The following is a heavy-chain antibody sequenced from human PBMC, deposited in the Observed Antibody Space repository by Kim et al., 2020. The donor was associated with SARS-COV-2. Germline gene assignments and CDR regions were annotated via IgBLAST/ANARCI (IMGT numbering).Heavy chain of an antibody. Sequence: GGSLRLSCAVSGFTSTSYAMSWVRQSPRGGLEWVATLSASGIHTYFPDSVKGRFTISRDESKNTAYLQMDSLRAEDTALYFCASPHSRWELRFAHWGPGTLVTVSS. CDR1: GFTSTSYA. CDR3: ASPHSRWELRFAH. V-gene: IGHV3-23*01. J-gene: IGHJ4*02. D-gene: IGHD1-26*01. CDR2: LSASGIHT.